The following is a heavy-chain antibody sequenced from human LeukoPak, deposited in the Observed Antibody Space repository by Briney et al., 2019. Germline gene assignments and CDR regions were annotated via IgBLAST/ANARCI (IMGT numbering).Heavy chain of an antibody. Sequence: GASVKVSFKASGYTFTGYYMHWVRQAPGQGLEWMGWINPNSGGTNYAQKFQGRVTMTRDTSISTAYMELSRLRSDDTAVYYCARADSVAISPDYWGQGTLVTVSS. D-gene: IGHD2-15*01. J-gene: IGHJ4*02. CDR2: INPNSGGT. V-gene: IGHV1-2*02. CDR1: GYTFTGYY. CDR3: ARADSVAISPDY.